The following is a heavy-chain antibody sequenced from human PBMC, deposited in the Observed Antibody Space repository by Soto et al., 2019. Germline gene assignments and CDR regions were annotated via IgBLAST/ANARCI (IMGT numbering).Heavy chain of an antibody. Sequence: QVQLQESGPGLVKPSQTLSLTCTVSGGSISSGGYYWSWIRQHPGKGLEWIGYIYYSGSTYYNPSLKSRVTLSVDTSKNQFSLKLSSVTAADTAVYYCARDKLRLSAFDIWGQGTMVTVSS. V-gene: IGHV4-31*03. CDR2: IYYSGST. CDR3: ARDKLRLSAFDI. CDR1: GGSISSGGYY. D-gene: IGHD4-17*01. J-gene: IGHJ3*02.